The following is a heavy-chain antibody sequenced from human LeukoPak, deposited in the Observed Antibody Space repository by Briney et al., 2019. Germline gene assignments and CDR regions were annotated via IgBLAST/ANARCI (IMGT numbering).Heavy chain of an antibody. Sequence: GGSLRLSCAASGFTFSSNGMSWVRQAPGKGLEWVSTITGSGGNTYYAASVKGRFTISRDNSKNTLYLQMTSLRPEDTAVYYCSRTLFSDCFSSYCYSGHWGQGTLVTVST. D-gene: IGHD2-21*02. V-gene: IGHV3-23*01. CDR2: ITGSGGNT. J-gene: IGHJ4*02. CDR3: SRTLFSDCFSSYCYSGH. CDR1: GFTFSSNG.